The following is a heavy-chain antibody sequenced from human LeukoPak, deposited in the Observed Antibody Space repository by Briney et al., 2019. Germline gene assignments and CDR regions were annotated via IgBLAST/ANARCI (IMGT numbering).Heavy chain of an antibody. Sequence: GASVKVSCKASGYTFTGYYMHWVRQAPGQGLEWMGWINPNNGNTNYAQKLQGRVTMTTDTSTSTAYMELRSLRSDDTAVYYCALAAAGVYFDYWGQGTLVTVSS. CDR2: INPNNGNT. V-gene: IGHV1-18*04. CDR1: GYTFTGYY. CDR3: ALAAAGVYFDY. D-gene: IGHD6-13*01. J-gene: IGHJ4*02.